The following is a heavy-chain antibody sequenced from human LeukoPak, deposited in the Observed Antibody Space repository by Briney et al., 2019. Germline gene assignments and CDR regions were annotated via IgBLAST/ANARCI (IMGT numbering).Heavy chain of an antibody. CDR1: GDSVSSNSAA. V-gene: IGHV6-1*01. CDR2: TDYSARWYN. D-gene: IGHD6-19*01. Sequence: SETLSLTCTISGDSVSSNSAAWDWIRQSPWKGLEWLGRTDYSARWYNENTLSVKSRITINPDTSKNQFSLQLNSVTPEDTAVYYCARVTEKQYLPFDSWGQGTLVTVSS. CDR3: ARVTEKQYLPFDS. J-gene: IGHJ4*02.